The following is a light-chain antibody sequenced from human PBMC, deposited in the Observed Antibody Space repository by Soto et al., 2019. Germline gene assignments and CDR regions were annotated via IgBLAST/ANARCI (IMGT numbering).Light chain of an antibody. J-gene: IGKJ1*01. CDR1: QSISSSF. CDR3: QQYESSVT. CDR2: GAS. V-gene: IGKV3-20*01. Sequence: EIVLTQSPGSLSLSPGEGATLSCRASQSISSSFFAWYQQKPGQAPSLLIYGASRRATGVPDRFSGSGSGTDFTLSISRLEPEDFAVYSCQQYESSVTFGQGTKVEIK.